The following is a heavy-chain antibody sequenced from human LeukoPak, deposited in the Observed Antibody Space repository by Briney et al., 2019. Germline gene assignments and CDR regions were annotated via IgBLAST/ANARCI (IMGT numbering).Heavy chain of an antibody. Sequence: PGGSLRLSCAASGFTFSNAWMSWVRQAPGKGLEWVGHIKSETDGGTTDYAAPVKGRFTISRDDSKNTLYLQMNSLRTEDTGFYYCTTGQYFNHVWGSYRYDAYAIWGQGTMVTVSS. CDR1: GFTFSNAW. D-gene: IGHD3-16*02. V-gene: IGHV3-15*01. CDR3: TTGQYFNHVWGSYRYDAYAI. J-gene: IGHJ3*02. CDR2: IKSETDGGTT.